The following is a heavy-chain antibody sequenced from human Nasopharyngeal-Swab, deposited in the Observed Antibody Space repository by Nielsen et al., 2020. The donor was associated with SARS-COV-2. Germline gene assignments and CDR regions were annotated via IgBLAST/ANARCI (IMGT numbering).Heavy chain of an antibody. D-gene: IGHD2-2*01. CDR2: ISSNGGST. V-gene: IGHV3-64D*09. Sequence: GESLMLSCSASGFTFSSYAMHWVRQAPGKGLEYVSAISSNGGSTYYADSVKGRFTISRDNSKNTLYLQMCSLRAEDTAVYYCVKPQDIVVVPAAITPIDAFDIWGQGTMVTVSS. CDR1: GFTFSSYA. J-gene: IGHJ3*02. CDR3: VKPQDIVVVPAAITPIDAFDI.